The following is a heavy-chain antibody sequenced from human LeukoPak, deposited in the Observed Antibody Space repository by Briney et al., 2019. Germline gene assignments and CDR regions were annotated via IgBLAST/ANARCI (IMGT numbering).Heavy chain of an antibody. CDR3: TRDRANNWSLDWFDP. V-gene: IGHV4-4*07. CDR1: GGSTSSYF. D-gene: IGHD1-1*01. Sequence: SETLSHTCTVSGGSTSSYFWSWIRQPAGKGLEWIGRMHTSGATDYNPSLKSRVTMSLDTSKNQFSLKLSSVTAADTAVYYCTRDRANNWSLDWFDPWGQGALVTVSS. J-gene: IGHJ5*02. CDR2: MHTSGAT.